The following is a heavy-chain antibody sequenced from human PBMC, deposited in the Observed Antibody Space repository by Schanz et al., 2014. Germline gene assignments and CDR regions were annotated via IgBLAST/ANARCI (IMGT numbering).Heavy chain of an antibody. J-gene: IGHJ4*02. Sequence: EVQLLESGGGLVQPGGSLRLSCAASGFTFSNYWMTWVRQAPGKGLEWVANIKQDESEKYYVDSVKGRFTISRDNAKNSLFLHMNSLRAEDTAVYYCVRDSFFAFDYWGQGTLVTVSS. D-gene: IGHD3-3*01. V-gene: IGHV3-7*01. CDR1: GFTFSNYW. CDR3: VRDSFFAFDY. CDR2: IKQDESEK.